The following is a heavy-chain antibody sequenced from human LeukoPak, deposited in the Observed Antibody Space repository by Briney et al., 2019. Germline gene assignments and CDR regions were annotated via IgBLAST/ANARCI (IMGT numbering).Heavy chain of an antibody. CDR2: IQYDGSGK. J-gene: IGHJ4*02. CDR1: GFTFSNYG. CDR3: AKGSSWYVDY. Sequence: GGSLRLSCAASGFTFSNYGMHWVRQAPGKGLEWVAFIQYDGSGKYYADSVKGRFTFSRDNPKNTLYLQMNSLRVEDTAVYYCAKGSSWYVDYWGQGAPVTVSS. D-gene: IGHD6-13*01. V-gene: IGHV3-30*02.